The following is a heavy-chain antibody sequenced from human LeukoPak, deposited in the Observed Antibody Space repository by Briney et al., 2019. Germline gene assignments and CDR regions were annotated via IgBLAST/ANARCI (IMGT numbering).Heavy chain of an antibody. Sequence: SQTLSLTCAISGDSVSSNSAAWNWIRQSPSRGLEWLVRTYYRSKWYNDYAVSVKSRITINPDTSKNQFSLQLNSVTPEDTAVYYCARDLRGGSSSSRDYYYYYMDVWGKGTTVTVSS. CDR2: TYYRSKWYN. CDR3: ARDLRGGSSSSRDYYYYYMDV. D-gene: IGHD2-15*01. V-gene: IGHV6-1*01. CDR1: GDSVSSNSAA. J-gene: IGHJ6*03.